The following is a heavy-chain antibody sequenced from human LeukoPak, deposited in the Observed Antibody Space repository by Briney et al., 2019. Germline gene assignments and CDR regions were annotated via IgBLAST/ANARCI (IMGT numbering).Heavy chain of an antibody. V-gene: IGHV1-2*06. CDR1: GYTFTGYY. J-gene: IGHJ4*02. D-gene: IGHD3-10*01. CDR3: ARDRMVQGVILGGY. CDR2: INPNSSGT. Sequence: ASVKVSCKASGYTFTGYYTHWVRKPPGQGLEWMGRINPNSSGTNYAQKFQGRATMTRDTSTSTAYMELSRLRSDDTAVYYCARDRMVQGVILGGYWGQGTLVTVSS.